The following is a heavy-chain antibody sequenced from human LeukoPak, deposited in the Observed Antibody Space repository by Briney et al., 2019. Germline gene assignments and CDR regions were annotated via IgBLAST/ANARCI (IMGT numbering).Heavy chain of an antibody. CDR2: IKADGSGK. V-gene: IGHV3-7*01. CDR3: ARDNPGFTPAAGPEYYFDY. J-gene: IGHJ4*02. CDR1: GFTFSSSW. Sequence: GGSLRLSCVASGFTFSSSWMTWVRQAPGMGLERVANIKADGSGKYYVDSVRGRFSISRDNAKNSLYLELNSLRAEDTGVYFCARDNPGFTPAAGPEYYFDYWGQGTLVTVSS. D-gene: IGHD6-13*01.